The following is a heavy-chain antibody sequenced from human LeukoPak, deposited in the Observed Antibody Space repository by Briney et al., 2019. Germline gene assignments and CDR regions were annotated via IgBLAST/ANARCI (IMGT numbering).Heavy chain of an antibody. CDR1: GFTFTNSA. D-gene: IGHD1-26*01. V-gene: IGHV3-23*01. CDR3: VKDIGAVGASPFDY. J-gene: IGHJ4*02. Sequence: GGSLRLSCAASGFTFTNSALGWVRQAPGKGLEWVSVISGSGLNTYYTDSVKGRFTISRDNSKNTLSLQMNSLRAEDTAVYYCVKDIGAVGASPFDYWGQGTLVSVSS. CDR2: ISGSGLNT.